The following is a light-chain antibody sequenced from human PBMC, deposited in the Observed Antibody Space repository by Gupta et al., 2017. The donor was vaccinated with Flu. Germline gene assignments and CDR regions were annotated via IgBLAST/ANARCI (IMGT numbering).Light chain of an antibody. CDR3: QQHNHWPPA. J-gene: IGKJ4*01. Sequence: GESATLSCRTTQGVSVNLAWYQQKLGQAPRLLIYAASTRATGVPARFSGSGSGTQFTLTITSLQSEDVEVYYCQQHNHWPPAFGGGTKVEIK. CDR2: AAS. V-gene: IGKV3-15*01. CDR1: QGVSVN.